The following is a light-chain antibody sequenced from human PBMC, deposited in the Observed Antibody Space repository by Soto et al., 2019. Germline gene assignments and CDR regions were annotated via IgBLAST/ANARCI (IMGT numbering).Light chain of an antibody. J-gene: IGLJ2*01. CDR1: SSDVGGYNY. CDR3: SSYTSSSTLGVV. V-gene: IGLV2-14*01. Sequence: QSALTQPASVSGSPGQSITISCTGTSSDVGGYNYVSWYQQHPGKAPKLMIYEVSNRPSEVSNRFSGSKSGNTASLTISGLQAEDEADYYCSSYTSSSTLGVVFGGGTKVTVL. CDR2: EVS.